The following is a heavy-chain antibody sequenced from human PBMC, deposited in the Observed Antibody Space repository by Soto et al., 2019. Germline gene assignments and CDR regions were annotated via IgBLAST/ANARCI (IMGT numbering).Heavy chain of an antibody. CDR1: GFTFDDYA. CDR3: AKDIGDGGGRDYYYYYGMDV. Sequence: EVQLVESGGGLVQPGRSLRLSCAASGFTFDDYAMHWVRQAPGKGLEWVSGISWNSGSIGYADSVKGRFTISRDNAKNSLYLQMNSLRAEDTALYYCAKDIGDGGGRDYYYYYGMDVWGQGTTVTVSS. J-gene: IGHJ6*02. CDR2: ISWNSGSI. V-gene: IGHV3-9*01. D-gene: IGHD2-15*01.